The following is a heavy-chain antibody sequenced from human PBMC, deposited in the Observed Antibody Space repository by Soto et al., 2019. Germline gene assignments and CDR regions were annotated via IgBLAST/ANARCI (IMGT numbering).Heavy chain of an antibody. CDR1: GFTFGNYW. Sequence: EEQLVESGGGLVQPGGSLRLSCVASGFTFGNYWMSWVRQAPGKGQEWVANIKQDGSEKYYVDSVKGRFTISRDNAKNSLYLQMNSLRAEDTAVYYCARRGYSYGNLYYYYMDVWGKGTTVTVSS. J-gene: IGHJ6*03. D-gene: IGHD5-18*01. CDR3: ARRGYSYGNLYYYYMDV. CDR2: IKQDGSEK. V-gene: IGHV3-7*01.